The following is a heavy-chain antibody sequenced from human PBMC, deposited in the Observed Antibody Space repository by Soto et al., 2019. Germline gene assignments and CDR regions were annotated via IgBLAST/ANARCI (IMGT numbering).Heavy chain of an antibody. Sequence: QVTLKESGPVLVKPTETLTLTCTVSGFSLSNARMGVSWIRQPPGKALEWLAHIFSNDEKSYSTSLKSRLTISKETSNSQEVLTMTNMDPVDPATYYCARMNYDFWSGSLPAWFDPWGQGTLVTVSS. CDR2: IFSNDEK. J-gene: IGHJ5*02. V-gene: IGHV2-26*01. CDR1: GFSLSNARMG. D-gene: IGHD3-3*01. CDR3: ARMNYDFWSGSLPAWFDP.